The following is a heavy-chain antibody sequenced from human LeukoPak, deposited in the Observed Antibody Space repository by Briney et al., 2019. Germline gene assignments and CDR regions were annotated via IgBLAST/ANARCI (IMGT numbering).Heavy chain of an antibody. D-gene: IGHD1-26*01. V-gene: IGHV3-33*08. CDR3: ARALFVGAFYGMDV. Sequence: GGSLRLSCAASGFTFSSYGMHWVRQAPGKGLEWVAVIWYDGSNKYYADSVKGRFTISRDNSKNTLYLQMNSLRAEDTAVYYCARALFVGAFYGMDVWGQGTTVTVSS. CDR2: IWYDGSNK. J-gene: IGHJ6*02. CDR1: GFTFSSYG.